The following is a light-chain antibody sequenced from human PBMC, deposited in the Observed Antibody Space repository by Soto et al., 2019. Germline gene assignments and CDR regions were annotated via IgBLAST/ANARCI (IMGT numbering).Light chain of an antibody. J-gene: IGKJ4*01. CDR2: GPS. Sequence: EIMLTQTPAILSASPGDAITLSCRASQRIGRDLAWYQQRRGQAPRLLIYGPSTRATGVPARFSGSGTGADSPLTLATLQAEGFAVYCCQQYNDWPPSFGGGAKVEI. V-gene: IGKV3-15*01. CDR3: QQYNDWPPS. CDR1: QRIGRD.